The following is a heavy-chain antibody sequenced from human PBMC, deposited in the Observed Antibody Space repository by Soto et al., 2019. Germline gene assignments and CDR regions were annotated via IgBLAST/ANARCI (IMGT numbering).Heavy chain of an antibody. CDR3: ARGSDYGDYD. V-gene: IGHV4-34*01. CDR2: INHGGST. CDR1: GGSFIGYY. J-gene: IGHJ4*02. Sequence: QVQLQQWGAGLLRPSETLSLTCSVYGGSFIGYYWSWIRQPLGKGLEWIGEINHGGSTIYNPSLKSRVTMSVDTSKNQFSLNLNSVTAADTAMYYCARGSDYGDYDWGQGTLVTVSS. D-gene: IGHD4-17*01.